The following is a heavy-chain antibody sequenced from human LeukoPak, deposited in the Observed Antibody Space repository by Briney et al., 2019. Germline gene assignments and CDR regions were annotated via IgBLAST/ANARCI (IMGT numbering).Heavy chain of an antibody. CDR1: GYTFTSYG. CDR3: ARDAAVPRYCSGGSCYSVDFDY. D-gene: IGHD2-15*01. V-gene: IGHV1-18*04. CDR2: ISAYNGNT. J-gene: IGHJ4*02. Sequence: ASVKVSCKASGYTFTSYGISWVRQAPGQGLEWMGWISAYNGNTNYAQKLQGRVTMTTDTSTGTAYMELRSLRSDDTAVYYCARDAAVPRYCSGGSCYSVDFDYWGQGTLVTVSS.